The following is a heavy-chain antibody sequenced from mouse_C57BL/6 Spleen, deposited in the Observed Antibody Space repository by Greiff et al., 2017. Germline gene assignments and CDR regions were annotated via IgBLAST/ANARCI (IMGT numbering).Heavy chain of an antibody. CDR1: GYAFTNYL. J-gene: IGHJ2*01. CDR2: INPGSGGT. V-gene: IGHV1-54*01. Sequence: VQLQQSGAELVRPGTSVKVSCKASGYAFTNYLIEWVKQRPEQGLEWIGVINPGSGGTNYNEKFKGKATLTADKSSSTAYMQLSSLTSEDSAVYFCARYSNYGYYFDYWGQGTTLTVSS. CDR3: ARYSNYGYYFDY. D-gene: IGHD2-5*01.